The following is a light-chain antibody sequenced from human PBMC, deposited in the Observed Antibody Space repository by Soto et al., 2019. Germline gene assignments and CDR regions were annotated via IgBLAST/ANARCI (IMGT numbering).Light chain of an antibody. CDR2: DAS. J-gene: IGKJ2*01. V-gene: IGKV3-20*01. Sequence: MGLTQSPGTLSLSPGVRATFFCRASQTGWGHYLAWYQQKPGQAPRLLIYDASARPTDVPDRFSGSGSGTDFTLTISRLGPEDSAVYYCLEYGRSPPYTFGQGTKLEI. CDR3: LEYGRSPPYT. CDR1: QTGWGHY.